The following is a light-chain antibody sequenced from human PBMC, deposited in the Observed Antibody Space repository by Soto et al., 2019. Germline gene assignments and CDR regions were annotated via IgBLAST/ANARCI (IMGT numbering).Light chain of an antibody. CDR2: GAS. Sequence: EILMTQSPATLSVSPGERATVSCRASQSVSSNLAWYQQKPGQAPRLLIYGASTRATGIPARFSGSGSGTEFTLTISSLQSEDFAVYYCQQYSNWPSWTFGQGTKVDIK. CDR1: QSVSSN. CDR3: QQYSNWPSWT. J-gene: IGKJ1*01. V-gene: IGKV3-15*01.